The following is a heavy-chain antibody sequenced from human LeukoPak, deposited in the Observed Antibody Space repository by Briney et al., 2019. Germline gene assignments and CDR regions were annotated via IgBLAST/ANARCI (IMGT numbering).Heavy chain of an antibody. CDR2: IISISSYI. CDR1: GFTFSSYS. CDR3: AGACSSPSCYPWGGWFDP. Sequence: PGGSLTLACAASGFTFSSYSMNWVRQAPGKGLEWVSSIISISSYISYADSVNGRFTISRDNAKNALYLQMNSLRDEDTAVYYCAGACSSPSCYPWGGWFDPWGQGTLVTVSS. J-gene: IGHJ5*02. V-gene: IGHV3-21*01. D-gene: IGHD2-2*01.